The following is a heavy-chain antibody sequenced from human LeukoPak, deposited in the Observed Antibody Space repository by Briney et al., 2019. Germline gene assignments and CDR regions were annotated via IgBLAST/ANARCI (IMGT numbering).Heavy chain of an antibody. CDR2: ISSSSSYI. CDR1: GFTFSSYS. V-gene: IGHV3-21*01. CDR3: ARAPYGDYPYYFDY. D-gene: IGHD4-17*01. Sequence: KTGGSLRLSCAASGFTFSSYSMNWVRQAPGKGLEWVSSISSSSSYIYYADSVKGRFTISRDNAKNSLYLQMNSLRAEDTAVYYCARAPYGDYPYYFDYWGQGTLVTVSS. J-gene: IGHJ4*02.